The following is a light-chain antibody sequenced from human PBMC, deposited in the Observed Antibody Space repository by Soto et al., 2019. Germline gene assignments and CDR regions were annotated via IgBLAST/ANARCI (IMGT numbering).Light chain of an antibody. CDR1: QSVSSN. J-gene: IGKJ5*01. CDR3: QQYDNWPPEIT. Sequence: EIVMTQSPATLSVSPGERATLSCRASQSVSSNLAWYQQKPGQAPRLLIYGASTRATGIPARFSGSGSGTECTPTASSRQSEDFADYYCQQYDNWPPEITFGQGTRLEIK. V-gene: IGKV3-15*01. CDR2: GAS.